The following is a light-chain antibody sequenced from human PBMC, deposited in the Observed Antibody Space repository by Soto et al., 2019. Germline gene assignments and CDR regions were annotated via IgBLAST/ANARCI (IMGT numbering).Light chain of an antibody. J-gene: IGKJ1*01. Sequence: DIQLTQSPSTLSASVGDRVTLTCRAAQSLNSRLAWYQHRPGKAPRLLIYDASTLKSGVPSRFSGSGSGTEFTLTINNLQPDDLATYICQQYKSYSTFGRGTKVEIK. CDR2: DAS. V-gene: IGKV1-5*01. CDR3: QQYKSYST. CDR1: QSLNSR.